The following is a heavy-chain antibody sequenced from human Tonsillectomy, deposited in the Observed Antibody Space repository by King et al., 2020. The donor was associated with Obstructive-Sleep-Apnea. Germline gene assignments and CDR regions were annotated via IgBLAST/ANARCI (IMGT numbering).Heavy chain of an antibody. CDR1: GFTFDDYG. Sequence: VQLVESGGGVVRPGGSLRLSCAASGFTFDDYGMRWVRQAPGKGLEWVSGINWNGGSTGYGDSVKGRFNISRDNAKNSLYLQMNRLRAEDTALYHCARLGGIAVAGTSEFDYWGQGTLVTVSS. J-gene: IGHJ4*02. V-gene: IGHV3-20*01. D-gene: IGHD6-19*01. CDR2: INWNGGST. CDR3: ARLGGIAVAGTSEFDY.